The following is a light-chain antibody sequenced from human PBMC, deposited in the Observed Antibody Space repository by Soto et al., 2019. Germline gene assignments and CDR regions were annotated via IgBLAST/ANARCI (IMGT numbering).Light chain of an antibody. CDR3: QQSYSSPLT. CDR1: QSISNY. V-gene: IGKV1-39*01. CDR2: LAS. J-gene: IGKJ4*01. Sequence: DIQMTQSPSSLSASVRDRVIITCRTSQSISNYLNWYQQNPGKAPKLLIYLASTLQSVVPSRFSGSGSGTDFTLTISSLQPEDFATYYCQQSYSSPLTFGGGTKVEIK.